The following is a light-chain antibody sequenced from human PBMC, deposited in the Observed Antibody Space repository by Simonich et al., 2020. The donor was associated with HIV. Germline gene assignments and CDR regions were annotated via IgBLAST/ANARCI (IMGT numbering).Light chain of an antibody. V-gene: IGKV4-1*01. CDR3: QQYYSTPPT. J-gene: IGKJ1*01. CDR2: WSP. CDR1: QNVLYSSNNKNY. Sequence: DIVMTQSPDSLAVSLGERATINCKSSQNVLYSSNNKNYLAWYQQKPGQPPNLLIYWSPTRESGVPVRFSASGSGTDFTLSISSLQAEDVAVYYCQQYYSTPPTFGQGTKVEIK.